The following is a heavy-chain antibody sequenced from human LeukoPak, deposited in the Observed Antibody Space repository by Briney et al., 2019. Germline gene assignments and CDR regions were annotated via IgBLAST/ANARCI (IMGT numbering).Heavy chain of an antibody. V-gene: IGHV3-23*01. Sequence: GGSLRLSCAASGFTFSSYAMSWVRQAPGKGLEWVSAISGSGGSTYYADSVKGRFTISRDNSKNTLYLQMNSLRAGDTAVYYCAKQPYYYGSGSPSPIDYWGQGTLVTVSS. CDR3: AKQPYYYGSGSPSPIDY. D-gene: IGHD3-10*01. CDR1: GFTFSSYA. J-gene: IGHJ4*02. CDR2: ISGSGGST.